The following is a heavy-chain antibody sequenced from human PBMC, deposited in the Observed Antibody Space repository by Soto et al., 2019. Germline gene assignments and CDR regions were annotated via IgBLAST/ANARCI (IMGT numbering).Heavy chain of an antibody. CDR1: GGSISSVGHY. CDR3: ARESGGSDSSTRYGLDV. Sequence: QVQLQESGPGLVKPSQTLSLTCSVSGGSISSVGHYWTWIRQQPGKGREWIGDIYYSGSTDYNPSLKSRVTISVDRSKNQFSLNLSSVTAADTAIYYCARESGGSDSSTRYGLDVWGQGTTVTVSS. J-gene: IGHJ6*02. D-gene: IGHD6-25*01. V-gene: IGHV4-31*03. CDR2: IYYSGST.